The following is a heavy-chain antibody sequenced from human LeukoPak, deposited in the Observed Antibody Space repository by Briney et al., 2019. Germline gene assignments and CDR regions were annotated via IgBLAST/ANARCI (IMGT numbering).Heavy chain of an antibody. J-gene: IGHJ6*02. CDR1: GLTFDAYA. D-gene: IGHD3-9*01. CDR3: AKAGLRYFDWFLDV. Sequence: PGGSLRLSCAASGLTFDAYAMHWVRQAPGMGLEWVSLISGDGTSTYYADSVKGRFTISRDNGKNSLYLQMNSLRTEDTALYYCAKAGLRYFDWFLDVWGQGTTVTVSS. CDR2: ISGDGTST. V-gene: IGHV3-43*02.